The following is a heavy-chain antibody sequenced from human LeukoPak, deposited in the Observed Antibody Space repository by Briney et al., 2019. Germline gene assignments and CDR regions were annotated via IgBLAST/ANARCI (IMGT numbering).Heavy chain of an antibody. V-gene: IGHV3-7*01. Sequence: GESLKISCAASGFTFSRYWMSWVRQAPGKGLEWVTNIEQDGSDKYYVDSVKGRFTISRDNAKNSLYLQMNSLRAEDTAVYYCARARNYYDQNKYFQHWGQGTLVTVSS. D-gene: IGHD3-22*01. CDR2: IEQDGSDK. CDR1: GFTFSRYW. CDR3: ARARNYYDQNKYFQH. J-gene: IGHJ1*01.